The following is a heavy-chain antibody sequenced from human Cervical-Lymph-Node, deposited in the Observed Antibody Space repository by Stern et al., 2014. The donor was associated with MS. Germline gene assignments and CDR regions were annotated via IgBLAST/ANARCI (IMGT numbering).Heavy chain of an antibody. CDR2: MNPSSGHT. Sequence: VQLVESGAEVRKPGASVKVSCKASGYTFTNYDIHWVRQATGQGLEWMGWMNPSSGHTAYAQNFQGRVTMTRDTSISTAYMELSSLRSDDTALYYCARSDYGDWDSWGQGTLVTVSS. D-gene: IGHD4-17*01. CDR1: GYTFTNYD. CDR3: ARSDYGDWDS. V-gene: IGHV1-8*01. J-gene: IGHJ4*02.